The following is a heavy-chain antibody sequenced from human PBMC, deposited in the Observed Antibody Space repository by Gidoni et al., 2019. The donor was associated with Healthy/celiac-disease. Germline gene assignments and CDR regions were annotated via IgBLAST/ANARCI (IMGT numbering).Heavy chain of an antibody. V-gene: IGHV4-59*08. D-gene: IGHD2-21*02. CDR3: ARRLRGAYCGGDCSHDAFDI. Sequence: QVQLQESGPGLVKPSGTLSLTCTVSGGSISSYYWSWIRQPPGKGLEWIGYIYYSGSTNYNPSLKSRVTISVDTSKNQFSLKLSSVTAADTAVYYCARRLRGAYCGGDCSHDAFDIWGQGTMVTVSS. CDR1: GGSISSYY. CDR2: IYYSGST. J-gene: IGHJ3*02.